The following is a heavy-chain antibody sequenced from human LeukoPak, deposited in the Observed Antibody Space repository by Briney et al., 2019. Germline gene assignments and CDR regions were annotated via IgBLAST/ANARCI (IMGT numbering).Heavy chain of an antibody. CDR2: IYYSGST. Sequence: PSETLSLTCTASGFSFDAYYWSWLRQPPGKGLEWIGYIYYSGSTDYNPSLKSRVTMSLDTSKNQFSLNLNSVTAADTAVYYCGGAVITFGAVVAYGFDVWGQGTLVTVSS. CDR1: GFSFDAYY. V-gene: IGHV4-59*01. D-gene: IGHD3-16*02. J-gene: IGHJ4*02. CDR3: GGAVITFGAVVAYGFDV.